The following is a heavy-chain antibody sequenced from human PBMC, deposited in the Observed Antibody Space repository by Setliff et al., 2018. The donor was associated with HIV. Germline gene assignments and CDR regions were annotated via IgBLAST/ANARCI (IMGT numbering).Heavy chain of an antibody. CDR1: GGSISSHC. J-gene: IGHJ4*02. Sequence: SETLSLTCTVSGGSISSHCWSWIRQSPGKALEWIGYIYASGSIIYNPSLKSRVTMSMDASKNKFSLKVTSVTSADTAVYYCAKGAGFYGDYTFDYWGQGNLVTVSS. CDR2: IYASGSI. CDR3: AKGAGFYGDYTFDY. V-gene: IGHV4-59*11. D-gene: IGHD4-17*01.